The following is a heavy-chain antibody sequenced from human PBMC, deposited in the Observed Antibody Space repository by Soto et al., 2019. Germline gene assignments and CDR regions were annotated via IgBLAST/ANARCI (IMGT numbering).Heavy chain of an antibody. CDR3: ATMGTPVTGLYYFDY. CDR2: ISYSGTA. V-gene: IGHV4-30-4*01. CDR1: GGSMSSGIYY. J-gene: IGHJ4*02. D-gene: IGHD4-17*01. Sequence: SETLSLTCTVSGGSMSSGIYYWSWIRQPPGKGLEWIAFISYSGTAHYSASLRSRVSISVDTSKNQFSLDLSSVTAADTAVYYCATMGTPVTGLYYFDYWGQGTLVTVS.